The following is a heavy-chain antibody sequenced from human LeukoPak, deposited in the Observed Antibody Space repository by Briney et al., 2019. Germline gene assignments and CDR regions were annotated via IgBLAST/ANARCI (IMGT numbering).Heavy chain of an antibody. CDR1: GFTFSSYS. D-gene: IGHD6-19*01. Sequence: PGGSLRLSCAASGFTFSSYSMNWVRQAQGKGLEWVSSISSSSSYIYYADSVKGRFTISRDNAKNSLYLQMNSLRAEDTAVYYCASPRSSSGWELEYWGQGTLVTVSS. CDR3: ASPRSSSGWELEY. V-gene: IGHV3-21*01. CDR2: ISSSSSYI. J-gene: IGHJ4*02.